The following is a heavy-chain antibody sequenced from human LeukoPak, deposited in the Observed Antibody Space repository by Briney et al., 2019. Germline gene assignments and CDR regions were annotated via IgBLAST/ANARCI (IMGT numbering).Heavy chain of an antibody. Sequence: GGSLRLSCAASGFTFDTYAMHWVRQAPGKGLEWVSLISGDTTRTSYADSVKGRFTISRDNSNNTLYLQMNSLRAEDTAVYYCARPVTSYGMDVWGQGTTVTVSS. CDR3: ARPVTSYGMDV. D-gene: IGHD4-17*01. V-gene: IGHV3-43*02. CDR1: GFTFDTYA. J-gene: IGHJ6*02. CDR2: ISGDTTRT.